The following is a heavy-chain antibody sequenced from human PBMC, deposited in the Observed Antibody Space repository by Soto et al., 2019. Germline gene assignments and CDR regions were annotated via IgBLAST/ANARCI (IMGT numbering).Heavy chain of an antibody. CDR3: AREFDTLGWCDP. V-gene: IGHV5-10-1*01. CDR1: GYSFTNYW. CDR2: IDPSDSYT. J-gene: IGHJ5*02. D-gene: IGHD3-9*01. Sequence: GESLKISCEGSGYSFTNYWITWVRQTPGKGLEWMGRIDPSDSYTKYSPSFQGHVTISADESTNTACLQWSSLQASDTAIYYCAREFDTLGWCDPWGQGTLVTVSS.